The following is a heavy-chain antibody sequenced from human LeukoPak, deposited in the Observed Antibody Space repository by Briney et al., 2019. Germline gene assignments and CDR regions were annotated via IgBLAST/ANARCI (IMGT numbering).Heavy chain of an antibody. J-gene: IGHJ4*02. V-gene: IGHV3-23*01. CDR3: AKQLGYCSDGSCYFPY. Sequence: GGSLRLSCVVSGFTFSNYPMSWVRQAPGKGLEWVSAISNNGGYTYYADSVQGRFTISRDNSKSTLCLQMNSLRAEDTAVYYCAKQLGYCSDGSCYFPYWGQGTLVTVSS. CDR2: ISNNGGYT. CDR1: GFTFSNYP. D-gene: IGHD2-15*01.